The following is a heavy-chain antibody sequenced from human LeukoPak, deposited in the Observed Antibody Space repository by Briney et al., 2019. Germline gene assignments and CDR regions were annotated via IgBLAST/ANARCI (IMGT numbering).Heavy chain of an antibody. D-gene: IGHD4-17*01. CDR3: ARDYGAVDY. CDR1: GFTVSSNY. Sequence: GGSLRLSCAASGFTVSSNYMSWVRQAPGKGLEWLSTISSSGGTMYYPDSVKGRFTISRDNAKNSLYLQMNSLRAEDTAVYYCARDYGAVDYWGQGTLVTVSS. CDR2: ISSSGGTM. V-gene: IGHV3-11*04. J-gene: IGHJ4*02.